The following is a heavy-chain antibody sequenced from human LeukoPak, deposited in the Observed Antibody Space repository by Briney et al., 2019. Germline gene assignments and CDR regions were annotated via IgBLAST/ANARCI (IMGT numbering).Heavy chain of an antibody. V-gene: IGHV3-23*01. CDR3: AKIYDSSGYYYVPLFDY. D-gene: IGHD3-22*01. CDR1: GFTVSSNY. CDR2: ISGSGGST. J-gene: IGHJ4*02. Sequence: GSLRLSCAASGFTVSSNYMSWVRQAPGKGLEWVSAISGSGGSTYYADSVKGRFTISRDNSKNTLYLQMNSLRAEDTAVYYCAKIYDSSGYYYVPLFDYWGQGTLVTVSS.